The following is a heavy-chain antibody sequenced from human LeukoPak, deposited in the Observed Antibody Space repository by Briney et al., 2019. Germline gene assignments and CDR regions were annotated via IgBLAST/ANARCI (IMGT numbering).Heavy chain of an antibody. CDR2: INRNSGGT. CDR3: ARRIWFGELSFNWFDP. D-gene: IGHD3-10*01. Sequence: ASVKVSCKASGYTFTGYYMHWVRQAPGQGLEWMGWINRNSGGTNYAQKFQGRVTMTRDTSISTAYMELSRLRSHDTAVYYCARRIWFGELSFNWFDPWGQGTLVTVPS. CDR1: GYTFTGYY. V-gene: IGHV1-2*02. J-gene: IGHJ5*02.